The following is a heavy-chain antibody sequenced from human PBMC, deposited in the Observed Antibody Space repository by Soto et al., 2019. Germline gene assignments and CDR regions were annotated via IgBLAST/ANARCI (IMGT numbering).Heavy chain of an antibody. CDR3: ARDAGYNSSLYFSWFDP. V-gene: IGHV3-11*01. CDR1: GFTFSDYY. D-gene: IGHD6-13*01. J-gene: IGHJ5*02. CDR2: ISGSGKTI. Sequence: QVQLVESGGGLVKPGGSLRLSCAASGFTFSDYYMTWIRQAPGKGLEWISFISGSGKTIHFADSLEGRFTISRDNAKNSVYLEMNSLRAEDTAVYYCARDAGYNSSLYFSWFDPWGPGTLVTVSS.